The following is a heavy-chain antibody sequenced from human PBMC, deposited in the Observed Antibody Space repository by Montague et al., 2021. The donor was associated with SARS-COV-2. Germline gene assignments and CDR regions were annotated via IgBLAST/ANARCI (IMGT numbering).Heavy chain of an antibody. Sequence: SETLSLTCTVSGGSITNNIDYWAWIRQPPGKGLEWIGSIYYTGNTHYNPSLKSRVTISVVTSKNHFTLKLSSVTAAATAVYYCARLKRYFDSSGSPSAFDFWGQGTKVTVSS. J-gene: IGHJ3*01. CDR2: IYYTGNT. CDR1: GGSITNNIDY. D-gene: IGHD3-22*01. CDR3: ARLKRYFDSSGSPSAFDF. V-gene: IGHV4-39*02.